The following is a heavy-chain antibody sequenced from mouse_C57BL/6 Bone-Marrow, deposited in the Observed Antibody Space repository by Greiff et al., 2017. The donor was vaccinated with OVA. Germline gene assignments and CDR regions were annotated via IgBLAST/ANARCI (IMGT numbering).Heavy chain of an antibody. CDR3: ARRLYYFDY. Sequence: QVQLQQPGAELVRPGSSVKLSCKASGYTFTSYWMDWVKQRPGQGLEWIGNIYPSDSETHYNQKFKDKATLTVDKSSSTAYMQLSSLTSEDSAVYYSARRLYYFDYWGQGTTLTVSS. J-gene: IGHJ2*01. CDR2: IYPSDSET. CDR1: GYTFTSYW. V-gene: IGHV1-61*01.